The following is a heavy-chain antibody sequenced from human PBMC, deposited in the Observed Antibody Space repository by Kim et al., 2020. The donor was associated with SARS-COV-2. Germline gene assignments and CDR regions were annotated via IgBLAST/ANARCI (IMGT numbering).Heavy chain of an antibody. CDR2: IYYSGST. D-gene: IGHD2-2*01. CDR1: GGSISSYSYY. J-gene: IGHJ4*02. V-gene: IGHV4-39*01. Sequence: SETLSLTCTVSGGSISSYSYYWGWVRQPPGKGLEWIGSIYYSGSTYYNPSLKSRVTISVDTSKNQFSLKLSSVTAADTAVYYCARRYCSSTSCYWSDYWGQGTLVTVSS. CDR3: ARRYCSSTSCYWSDY.